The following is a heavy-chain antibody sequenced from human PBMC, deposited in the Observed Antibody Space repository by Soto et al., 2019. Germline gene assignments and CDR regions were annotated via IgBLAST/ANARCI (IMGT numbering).Heavy chain of an antibody. CDR3: ARDAPRLTEEWFDP. Sequence: ASVKVSCKASGYTFTSYGISWVRQAPGRGLEWMGWISAYNGNTNYAQKLQGRVTMTKHTSTSTAYMELRSLRSDDTAVYYCARDAPRLTEEWFDPWGQRTLVAVCS. CDR1: GYTFTSYG. CDR2: ISAYNGNT. J-gene: IGHJ5*02. D-gene: IGHD7-27*01. V-gene: IGHV1-18*01.